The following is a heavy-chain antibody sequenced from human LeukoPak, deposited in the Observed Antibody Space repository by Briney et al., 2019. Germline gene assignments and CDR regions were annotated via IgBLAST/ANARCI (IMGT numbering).Heavy chain of an antibody. D-gene: IGHD5-12*01. V-gene: IGHV3-23*01. CDR2: ISGSAQRT. J-gene: IGHJ6*02. CDR3: ARRATMTYYAVDV. Sequence: GGSLRLSCAASGLTFSDYAMSWVRQAPGQGLEWVSGISGSAQRTYYADSVKGRFTISRDNFKRTLYLEMNSLRAEDTAVYYCARRATMTYYAVDVWAKGPRSPSP. CDR1: GLTFSDYA.